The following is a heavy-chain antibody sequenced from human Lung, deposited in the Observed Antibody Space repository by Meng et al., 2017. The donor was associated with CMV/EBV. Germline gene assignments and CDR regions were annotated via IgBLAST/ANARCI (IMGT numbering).Heavy chain of an antibody. Sequence: GESXKISCAASGFSFGIYGMDWVRQAPGKGLEWVAYIHHAGGYKQYADSVMGRFTISRDNSKNTLSLQMNSLRGEDTALYFCAKVSAGNCATASCPPDSWXHRTLVTVSS. D-gene: IGHD2-2*01. J-gene: IGHJ5*01. CDR2: IHHAGGYK. V-gene: IGHV3-30*02. CDR3: AKVSAGNCATASCPPDS. CDR1: GFSFGIYG.